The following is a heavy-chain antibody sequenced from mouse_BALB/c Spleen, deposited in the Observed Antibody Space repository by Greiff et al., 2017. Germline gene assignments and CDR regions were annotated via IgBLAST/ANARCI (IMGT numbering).Heavy chain of an antibody. Sequence: VKLVESGPGLVAPSQSLSITCTVSGFSLTSYGVHWVRQPPGKGLEWLGVICAGGSTNYNSALMSRLSISKDNSKSQVFLKMNSLQTDATAMYYCAGDRGPLDGYFDYWGQGTTLTVSS. J-gene: IGHJ2*01. CDR2: ICAGGST. CDR3: AGDRGPLDGYFDY. V-gene: IGHV2-9*02. CDR1: GFSLTSYG. D-gene: IGHD2-3*01.